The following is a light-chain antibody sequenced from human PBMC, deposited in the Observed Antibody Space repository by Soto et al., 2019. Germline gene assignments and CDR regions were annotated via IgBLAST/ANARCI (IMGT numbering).Light chain of an antibody. Sequence: QSALTQPASVSGSPGQSITISCTGTSSDVGSYNVVSWYQQHPGKAPKLMIYEDNKRPSGVSNRFSGSKSGNTASLTIPGLQGEDEVDYCCCSFVGSRTFWVFGGGTKLTVL. J-gene: IGLJ3*02. CDR3: CSFVGSRTFWV. CDR2: EDN. CDR1: SSDVGSYNV. V-gene: IGLV2-23*02.